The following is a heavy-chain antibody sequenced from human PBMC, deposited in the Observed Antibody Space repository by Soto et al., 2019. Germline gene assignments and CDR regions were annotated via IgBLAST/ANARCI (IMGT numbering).Heavy chain of an antibody. Sequence: PEKLSCKVSSATFTRQAISWVRQAPGQRLEWMGGIIPIFGTANYAQKFQGRVTITADESTSTAYMERSSLRSEDTAVYYCARDHHSLFGYSANDRDRMYVWGQRT. CDR2: IIPIFGTA. J-gene: IGHJ6*02. CDR1: SATFTRQA. D-gene: IGHD5-12*01. CDR3: ARDHHSLFGYSANDRDRMYV. V-gene: IGHV1-69*01.